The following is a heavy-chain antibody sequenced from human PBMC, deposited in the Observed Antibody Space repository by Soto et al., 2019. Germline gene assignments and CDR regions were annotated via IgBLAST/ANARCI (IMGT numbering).Heavy chain of an antibody. CDR2: IIPIFGTP. CDR3: ERGGWEGNNFQNFFEP. J-gene: IGHJ5*02. Sequence: ASVKVSCKASGGTFSSYAISWVRQAPGQGLECMGGIIPIFGTPHYAQKFQGRVTITADESTSTAYMELSSLRSEDTAVYYCERGGWEGNNFQNFFEPWGQGTRVTVSS. CDR1: GGTFSSYA. D-gene: IGHD1-20*01. V-gene: IGHV1-69*13.